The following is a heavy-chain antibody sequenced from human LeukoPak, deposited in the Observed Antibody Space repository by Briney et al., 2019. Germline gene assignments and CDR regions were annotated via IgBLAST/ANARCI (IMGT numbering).Heavy chain of an antibody. J-gene: IGHJ4*02. D-gene: IGHD3-22*01. CDR3: ASEGSSGYYYFDY. CDR1: GYTFTSYY. CDR2: SIPSGGST. V-gene: IGHV1-46*01. Sequence: ASVKVSCKASGYTFTSYYMHWVRQAPGQGLEWIGISIPSGGSTTYAQKFQGRVTMTRDTSTSTVYMELSSLKSEDTAVYYCASEGSSGYYYFDYWGQGTLVTVSS.